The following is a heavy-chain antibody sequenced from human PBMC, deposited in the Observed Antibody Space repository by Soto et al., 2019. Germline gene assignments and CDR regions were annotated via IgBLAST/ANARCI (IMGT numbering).Heavy chain of an antibody. J-gene: IGHJ6*02. D-gene: IGHD5-18*01. CDR1: GGSVSSGSYY. V-gene: IGHV4-61*01. Sequence: SETLSLTCTVSGGSVSSGSYYWSWIRQPPGKGLEWIGYIYYSGSTNYNPSLKSRVTISVDTSKNQFSLKLSSVTAADTAVYYCARAVGVDTAMVREYYYGMDVWGQGTTVTVSS. CDR3: ARAVGVDTAMVREYYYGMDV. CDR2: IYYSGST.